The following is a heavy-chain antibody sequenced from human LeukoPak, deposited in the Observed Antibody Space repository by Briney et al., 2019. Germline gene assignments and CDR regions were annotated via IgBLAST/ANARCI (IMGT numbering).Heavy chain of an antibody. D-gene: IGHD2-2*01. CDR3: ARRPYLGYCSSTSCPGGIWFDP. CDR1: GGSISSSSYY. V-gene: IGHV4-39*01. CDR2: IYYSGST. Sequence: SETLSLTCTVSGGSISSSSYYWGWIRQPPGKGLEWIGSIYYSGSTYYNPSLKSRVTISVDTSKNQFSLKLSSVTAADTAVYYCARRPYLGYCSSTSCPGGIWFDPWGQGTLVTVSS. J-gene: IGHJ5*02.